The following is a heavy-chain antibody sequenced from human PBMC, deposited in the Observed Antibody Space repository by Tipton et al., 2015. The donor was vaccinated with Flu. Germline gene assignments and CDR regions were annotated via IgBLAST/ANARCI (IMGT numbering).Heavy chain of an antibody. CDR3: TTQILNVLLWFGELSDAFDI. CDR2: IRSKANSYAT. J-gene: IGHJ3*02. D-gene: IGHD3-10*01. CDR1: GFTFSGSA. Sequence: GSLRLSCAASGFTFSGSAMHWVRQASGKGLEWVGRIRSKANSYATAYAASVKGRFTISRDDSKNTAYLQMNSLKTEDTAAYYCTTQILNVLLWFGELSDAFDIWGQGTMVTVSS. V-gene: IGHV3-73*01.